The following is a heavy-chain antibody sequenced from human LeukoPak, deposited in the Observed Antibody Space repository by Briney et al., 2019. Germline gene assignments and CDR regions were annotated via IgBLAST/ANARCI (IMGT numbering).Heavy chain of an antibody. CDR2: IYYSGST. V-gene: IGHV4-39*07. CDR3: ARDMASQWLVPSIFDY. CDR1: GGSISSNSYY. Sequence: SETLSLTCAVSGGSISSNSYYWGWIRQPPGKGLEWIGSIYYSGSTYYNPSLKSRVTISVDTSKNQFSLKLSSVTAADTAVYYCARDMASQWLVPSIFDYWGQGTLVTVSS. D-gene: IGHD6-19*01. J-gene: IGHJ4*02.